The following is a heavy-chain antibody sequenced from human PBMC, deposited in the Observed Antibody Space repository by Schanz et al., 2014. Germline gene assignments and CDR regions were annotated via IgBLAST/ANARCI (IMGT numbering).Heavy chain of an antibody. D-gene: IGHD2-21*02. CDR1: GFTFSSYA. J-gene: IGHJ1*01. V-gene: IGHV3-64D*06. Sequence: EVQLVESGGYLVQPGGSLRLSCSASGFTFSSYAMHWVRQASGKGLEYVSAITRSGGGTYYSDSVKGRFTISRDNSKNTLYLQMSSLRHEDSAVYYCVKDACCAGDCFPAEYCQHWGQGTLVTVSS. CDR2: ITRSGGGT. CDR3: VKDACCAGDCFPAEYCQH.